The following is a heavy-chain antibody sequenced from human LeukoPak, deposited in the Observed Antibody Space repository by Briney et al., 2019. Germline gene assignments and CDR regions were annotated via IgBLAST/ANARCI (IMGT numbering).Heavy chain of an antibody. CDR2: IRYDGSSK. J-gene: IGHJ5*02. CDR3: ARDYDTSSGYTWFDP. V-gene: IGHV3-30*02. CDR1: GFTFTTYG. D-gene: IGHD6-6*01. Sequence: GGSLRLSCAASGFTFTTYGMHWVRQAPGKGLEWVAFIRYDGSSKYYADFVKGRFTISRDNSKNTLYLQMNSLRTEDTAVYSCARDYDTSSGYTWFDPWGQGTLVTVSS.